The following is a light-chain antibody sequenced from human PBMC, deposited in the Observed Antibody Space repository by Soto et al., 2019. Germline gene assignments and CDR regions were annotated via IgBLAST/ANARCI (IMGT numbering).Light chain of an antibody. J-gene: IGKJ4*01. V-gene: IGKV3-20*01. CDR3: QQYGSSPLT. Sequence: ERVLTQSPGTLSLSPGERATLSCRASQTVNNNYLAWYQQIPGQAPRLLISGASGRATGTPDRFSGSASGTDFTLTISRLEPEDFAVYYCQQYGSSPLTFGGGTKVDI. CDR1: QTVNNNY. CDR2: GAS.